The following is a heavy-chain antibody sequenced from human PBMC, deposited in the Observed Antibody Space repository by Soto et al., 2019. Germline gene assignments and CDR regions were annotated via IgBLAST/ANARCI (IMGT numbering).Heavy chain of an antibody. V-gene: IGHV3-7*01. Sequence: GRSRRLSCASSGFTFSSYWMSWVRQAPGKGLEWVANIKQDGSEKYYVDSVKGRFTISRDNAKNSLYLQMNSLRAEDTAVYYCARESIAVAGTVNAFDIWGQGTMVTVSS. CDR3: ARESIAVAGTVNAFDI. CDR2: IKQDGSEK. J-gene: IGHJ3*02. CDR1: GFTFSSYW. D-gene: IGHD6-19*01.